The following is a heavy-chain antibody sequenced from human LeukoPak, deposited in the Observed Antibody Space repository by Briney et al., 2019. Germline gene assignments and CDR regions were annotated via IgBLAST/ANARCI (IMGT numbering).Heavy chain of an antibody. V-gene: IGHV4-39*07. CDR2: IYYSGST. CDR1: GGSISSSSYY. J-gene: IGHJ4*02. Sequence: SGTLSLTCTVSGGSISSSSYYWGWIRQPPGKGLEWIGSIYYSGSTYYNPSLKSRVTISVDTSKKQFSLKLSSVTAADTAVYYCARDGSGSYKWDSWGQGTLVTVSS. D-gene: IGHD3-10*01. CDR3: ARDGSGSYKWDS.